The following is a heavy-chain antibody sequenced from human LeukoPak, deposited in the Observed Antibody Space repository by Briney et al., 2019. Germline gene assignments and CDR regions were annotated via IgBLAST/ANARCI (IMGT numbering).Heavy chain of an antibody. D-gene: IGHD2-2*01. Sequence: SETLSLTCIVSGDSISSGSYYWTWLRQPAGKGLEWIGRIHTSGNTNYSPSLKSRVTISRDTSKNQFSLRLTSVTAADTAVYYCARQINWNQMLLMRDAFDIWGQGTMVTVSS. CDR1: GDSISSGSYY. CDR3: ARQINWNQMLLMRDAFDI. J-gene: IGHJ3*02. CDR2: IHTSGNT. V-gene: IGHV4-61*02.